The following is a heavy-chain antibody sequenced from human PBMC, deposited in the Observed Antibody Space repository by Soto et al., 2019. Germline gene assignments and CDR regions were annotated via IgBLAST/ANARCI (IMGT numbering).Heavy chain of an antibody. J-gene: IGHJ4*02. D-gene: IGHD2-15*01. CDR2: VSTHYGNT. Sequence: QVQVVQSGGEVKKPGASVKVSCKPSGYNFTSYSISWVRQAPGQGLEWMGWVSTHYGNTKYAQKFEGRVNMTADKATNTAYMALRSLRSADTAIYYFARGVGVPVMDYWGQGTLLTVSS. V-gene: IGHV1-18*04. CDR1: GYNFTSYS. CDR3: ARGVGVPVMDY.